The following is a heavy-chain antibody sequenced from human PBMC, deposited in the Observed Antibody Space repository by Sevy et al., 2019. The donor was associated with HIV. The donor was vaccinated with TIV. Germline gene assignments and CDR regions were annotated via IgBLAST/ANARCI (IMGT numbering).Heavy chain of an antibody. Sequence: GGSLRLSCAASGLNFGKYSFNWVRQAPEKGLEWISHISRSGTTTYYAESVKGRFTVSRDNAKNSLYLQMSSLRDADTAVYYCARDYDFWSGYTALSYYSLSYYYGMDVWGQGPTVTVSS. D-gene: IGHD3-3*01. J-gene: IGHJ6*02. CDR1: GLNFGKYS. CDR2: ISRSGTTT. V-gene: IGHV3-48*02. CDR3: ARDYDFWSGYTALSYYSLSYYYGMDV.